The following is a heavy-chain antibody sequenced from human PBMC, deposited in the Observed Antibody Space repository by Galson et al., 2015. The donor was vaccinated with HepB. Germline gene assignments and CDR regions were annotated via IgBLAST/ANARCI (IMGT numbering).Heavy chain of an antibody. D-gene: IGHD2-21*02. CDR1: GYTFPNND. V-gene: IGHV1-8*01. Sequence: SVKVSCKASGYTFPNNDINWVRQATGQGLEWMGWINPNSGNTGYAQKFQGRVTMTRDTSISTAYMELSSLRSEDTAVYYCARGVGVVVTAKNYYYYGLDVWGQGSTVTVSS. J-gene: IGHJ6*02. CDR2: INPNSGNT. CDR3: ARGVGVVVTAKNYYYYGLDV.